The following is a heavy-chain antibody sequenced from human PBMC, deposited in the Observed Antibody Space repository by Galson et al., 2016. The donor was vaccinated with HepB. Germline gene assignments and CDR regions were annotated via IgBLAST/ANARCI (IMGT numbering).Heavy chain of an antibody. CDR3: GTTIYYYYGLDV. CDR2: IRSNAYGGTI. J-gene: IGHJ6*02. CDR1: GFTFGDYA. Sequence: SLRLSCAASGFTFGDYALSWDRQAPGKGLEWVGFIRSNAYGGTIEYAPSVKGRFTISRDDSKSIAYLQMNSLKTEATAVYYCGTTIYYYYGLDVWGQGTTVTVSS. V-gene: IGHV3-49*04. D-gene: IGHD1-1*01.